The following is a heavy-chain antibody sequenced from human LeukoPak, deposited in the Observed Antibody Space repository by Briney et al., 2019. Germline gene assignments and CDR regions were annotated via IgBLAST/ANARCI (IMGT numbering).Heavy chain of an antibody. CDR3: ARELADS. CDR2: ISSTSSHK. D-gene: IGHD3-3*02. Sequence: GGSLRLSCAASGFTFNIYSMNWVRQAPGKGLEGVSSISSTSSHKYYTHSVKGRFTLSRDNAKNSLYLQMTSLRAEDRAVYYCARELADSWGQGTLVIVSS. CDR1: GFTFNIYS. J-gene: IGHJ4*02. V-gene: IGHV3-21*01.